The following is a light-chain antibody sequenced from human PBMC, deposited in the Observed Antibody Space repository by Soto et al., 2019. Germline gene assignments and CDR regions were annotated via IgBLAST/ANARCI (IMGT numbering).Light chain of an antibody. V-gene: IGLV1-40*01. J-gene: IGLJ1*01. Sequence: QSVLPQPPSVSGAPGQRVTISRTGSSSNIGAGYDVHWYQQLPGTAPKLLIYGNSNRPSGVPDRFSGSKSGTSASLAITGLQAEDEADYYCQSYDSSLSDVVGTGTKLTVL. CDR1: SSNIGAGYD. CDR3: QSYDSSLSDV. CDR2: GNS.